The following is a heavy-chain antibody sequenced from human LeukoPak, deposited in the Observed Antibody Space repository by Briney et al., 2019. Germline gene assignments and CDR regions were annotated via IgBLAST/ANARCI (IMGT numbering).Heavy chain of an antibody. CDR2: ISSSSSYI. Sequence: GGSLRLSCAASRFTFSSYSMNWVRQAPGKGLEWVSSISSSSSYIYYADSVKGRFTISRDNAKNSLYLQMNSLRAEDTAVYYCARARGYRNWFDPWGQGTLVTVSS. CDR3: ARARGYRNWFDP. D-gene: IGHD5-18*01. V-gene: IGHV3-21*01. CDR1: RFTFSSYS. J-gene: IGHJ5*02.